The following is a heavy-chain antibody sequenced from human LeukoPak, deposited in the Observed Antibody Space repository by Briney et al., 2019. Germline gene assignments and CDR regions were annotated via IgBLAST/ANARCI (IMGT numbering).Heavy chain of an antibody. D-gene: IGHD2-2*01. J-gene: IGHJ4*02. V-gene: IGHV1-2*02. CDR1: GYTFTDYH. Sequence: ASVKVSCKASGYTFTDYHMHWVRQAPGQGLEWMGWIKPSNGDTNYAQEFQGRVTMTRDTSINTAYMELSGLRSADTAVYYCARDLTGSTASRGVDWGKGTLVTVSS. CDR3: ARDLTGSTASRGVD. CDR2: IKPSNGDT.